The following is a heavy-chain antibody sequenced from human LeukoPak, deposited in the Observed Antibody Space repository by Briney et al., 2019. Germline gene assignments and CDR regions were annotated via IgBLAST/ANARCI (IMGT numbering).Heavy chain of an antibody. CDR1: GFTFSSYA. CDR3: AKGPSCAGDCYSSDY. D-gene: IGHD2-21*01. V-gene: IGHV3-23*01. Sequence: PGGSLRLSCAASGFTFSSYAMSWVRQAPGKGLEGVSAISGSGGSTYYADSVKGRFTISRDNSKNTLYLQMNSLRAEDTAVYYCAKGPSCAGDCYSSDYWGQGTLVTVSS. CDR2: ISGSGGST. J-gene: IGHJ4*02.